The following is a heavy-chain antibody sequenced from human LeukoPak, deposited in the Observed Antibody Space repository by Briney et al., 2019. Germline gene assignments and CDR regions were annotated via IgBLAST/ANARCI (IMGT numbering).Heavy chain of an antibody. CDR3: ARVLDYYDSKYYFDY. D-gene: IGHD3-22*01. V-gene: IGHV1-18*01. CDR2: ISAYNGNT. J-gene: IGHJ4*02. Sequence: ASVKVSCKASGYTFTSYGISWVRQAPGQGLEWMGWISAYNGNTNYAQKLQGRVTMTTGTSTSTAYMELRSLRSDDTAVYYCARVLDYYDSKYYFDYWGQGTLVTVSS. CDR1: GYTFTSYG.